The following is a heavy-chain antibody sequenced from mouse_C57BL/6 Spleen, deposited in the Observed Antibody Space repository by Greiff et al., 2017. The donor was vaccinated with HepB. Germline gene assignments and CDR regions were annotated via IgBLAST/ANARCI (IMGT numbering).Heavy chain of an antibody. CDR3: ARERPYYGSRYYFDY. V-gene: IGHV1-78*01. CDR2: IYPRDGST. Sequence: QVQLQQSDAELVKPGASVKISCKASGYTFTDHTIHWMKQRPEQGLEWIGYIYPRDGSTKYNEKFKGKATLTADKSSSTAYMQLNSLTSEDSAVYFCARERPYYGSRYYFDYWGQGTTLTVSS. J-gene: IGHJ2*01. D-gene: IGHD1-1*01. CDR1: GYTFTDHT.